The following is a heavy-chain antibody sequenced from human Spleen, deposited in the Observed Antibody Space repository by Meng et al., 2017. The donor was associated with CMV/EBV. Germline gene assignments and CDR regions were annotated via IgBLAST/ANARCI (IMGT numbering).Heavy chain of an antibody. V-gene: IGHV4-31*03. CDR1: GGSISSGAYY. Sequence: TCTVSGGSISSGAYYWSWIRQHPGKGLEWIGYIYYSGSTYYNPSLKSRVTISVDTSRNQFSLKLNSLTAADTAVYYCARGDDSSSWGYWGQGTLVTVSS. J-gene: IGHJ4*02. CDR3: ARGDDSSSWGY. D-gene: IGHD6-13*01. CDR2: IYYSGST.